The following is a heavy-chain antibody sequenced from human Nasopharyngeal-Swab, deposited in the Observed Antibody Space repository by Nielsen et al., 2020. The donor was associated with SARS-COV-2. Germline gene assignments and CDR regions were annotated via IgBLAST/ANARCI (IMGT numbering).Heavy chain of an antibody. CDR2: INHSGST. D-gene: IGHD3-10*01. Sequence: WIRQPPGKGLEWIGEINHSGSTNYNPSLKSRVTISVDTSKNQFSLKLSSVTAADTAVYYCARGGITMVRGVIARAQPQYYYYMDVWGKGTTVTVSS. J-gene: IGHJ6*03. V-gene: IGHV4-34*01. CDR3: ARGGITMVRGVIARAQPQYYYYMDV.